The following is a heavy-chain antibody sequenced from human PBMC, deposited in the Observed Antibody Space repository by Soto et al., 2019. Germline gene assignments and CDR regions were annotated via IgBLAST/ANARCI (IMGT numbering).Heavy chain of an antibody. Sequence: PGGSLRLSCAASGFTFSSYAMSWVRQALGKGLEWVSAISGSGGSTYYADSVKGRFTISRDNSKNTLYLQMNSLRAEDTAVYYCAKDPRAGATTGSNYWGQGTLVTVSS. D-gene: IGHD1-26*01. CDR2: ISGSGGST. CDR1: GFTFSSYA. J-gene: IGHJ4*02. V-gene: IGHV3-23*01. CDR3: AKDPRAGATTGSNY.